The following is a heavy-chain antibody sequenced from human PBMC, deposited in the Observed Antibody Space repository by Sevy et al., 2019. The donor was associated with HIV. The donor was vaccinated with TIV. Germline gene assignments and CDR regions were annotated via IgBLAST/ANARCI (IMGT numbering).Heavy chain of an antibody. V-gene: IGHV3-13*01. CDR3: ARDSFTSKNYYGMDV. Sequence: GGSLRPSCAASGFTFSSYDMHWVRQPTGKGLEWVSAIGTAGDTYYPGSVKGRFTISRENAKNSLYLQMNSLRAGDTAVYYCARDSFTSKNYYGMDVWGQGTTVTVSS. J-gene: IGHJ6*02. CDR2: IGTAGDT. D-gene: IGHD3-10*01. CDR1: GFTFSSYD.